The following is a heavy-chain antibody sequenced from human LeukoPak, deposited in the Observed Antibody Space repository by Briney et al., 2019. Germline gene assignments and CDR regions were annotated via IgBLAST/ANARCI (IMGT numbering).Heavy chain of an antibody. J-gene: IGHJ4*02. D-gene: IGHD4-23*01. Sequence: GGSLRLSCAASGFTFSDYYMSWIRQAPGKGLEWVSYISMSGDIIYYTDSVKGRFTFSRDNAKNSLYLQMNSLRAADTAVYYCARGQRWTDYWGQGTLVTVSS. CDR1: GFTFSDYY. V-gene: IGHV3-11*01. CDR3: ARGQRWTDY. CDR2: ISMSGDII.